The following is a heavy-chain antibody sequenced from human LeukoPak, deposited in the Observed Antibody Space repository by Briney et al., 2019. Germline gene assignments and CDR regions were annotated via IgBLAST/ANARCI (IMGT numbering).Heavy chain of an antibody. CDR2: INPNSGGT. Sequence: ASVKVSCKASGYTFTGYYMHWVRQAPGQGLEWMGWINPNSGGTNYAQKFQGRVTMTRDTSISTAYMELSRLRSDNTAVYYCARLAAGTRIVLDPWGQGTLVTVSS. V-gene: IGHV1-2*02. CDR3: ARLAAGTRIVLDP. CDR1: GYTFTGYY. D-gene: IGHD6-13*01. J-gene: IGHJ5*02.